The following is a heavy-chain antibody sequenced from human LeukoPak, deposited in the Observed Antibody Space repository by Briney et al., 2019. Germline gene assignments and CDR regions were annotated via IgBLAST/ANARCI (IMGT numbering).Heavy chain of an antibody. J-gene: IGHJ5*02. V-gene: IGHV1-8*03. Sequence: ASVKVSCKASGYTFTNYDINWVRQATGQGLEWIGGMNPNSGDTAYAQKFQGRVTITRDTSTSTAYMELSSLRSEDTAVYYCARMYYYDSSGSSINWFDPWGQGTLVTVSS. D-gene: IGHD3-22*01. CDR1: GYTFTNYD. CDR3: ARMYYYDSSGSSINWFDP. CDR2: MNPNSGDT.